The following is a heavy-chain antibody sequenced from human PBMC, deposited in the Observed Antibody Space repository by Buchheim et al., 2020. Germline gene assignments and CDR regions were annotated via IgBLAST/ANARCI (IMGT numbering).Heavy chain of an antibody. CDR1: GFTFSDFW. Sequence: EVQLVESGGGLVQPGGSLRLSCAASGFTFSDFWMNWVRQAPGKGLEWVASINKRGTEKYYVDSVKGRFTVSRDNGKHSLYLQMNNLRAEDTAVYYCTRDGVAEGLYFDYWGQGTL. CDR2: INKRGTEK. CDR3: TRDGVAEGLYFDY. J-gene: IGHJ4*02. V-gene: IGHV3-7*01. D-gene: IGHD2-15*01.